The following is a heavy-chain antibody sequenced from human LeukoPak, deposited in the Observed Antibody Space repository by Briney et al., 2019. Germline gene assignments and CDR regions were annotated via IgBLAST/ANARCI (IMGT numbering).Heavy chain of an antibody. D-gene: IGHD1-14*01. CDR2: ISVFNGNT. CDR1: GYTFNTYG. CDR3: ARDLTGSPAWFDP. J-gene: IGHJ5*02. Sequence: ASVKVSCKASGYTFNTYGISWVRQAPGQGLEWLGWISVFNGNTNYAQKVQGRVTMTTDTSTTTAYMELRSLRSDDTAVYYCARDLTGSPAWFDPWGQGTLVTVSS. V-gene: IGHV1-18*01.